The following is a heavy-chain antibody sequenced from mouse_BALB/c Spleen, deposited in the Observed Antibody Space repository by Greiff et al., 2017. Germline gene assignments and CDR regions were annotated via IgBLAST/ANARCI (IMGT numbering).Heavy chain of an antibody. V-gene: IGHV2-6-2*01. D-gene: IGHD2-3*01. CDR2: IWSDGST. CDR1: GFSLTSYG. Sequence: VQLVESGPDLVAPSQSLSITCTVSGFSLTSYGVHWVRQPPGKGLEWLVVIWSDGSTTYNSALKSRLSISKDNSKSQVFLKMNSLQTDDTAMYYCARHGPIYDGYSYAMDYWGQGTSVTVSS. CDR3: ARHGPIYDGYSYAMDY. J-gene: IGHJ4*01.